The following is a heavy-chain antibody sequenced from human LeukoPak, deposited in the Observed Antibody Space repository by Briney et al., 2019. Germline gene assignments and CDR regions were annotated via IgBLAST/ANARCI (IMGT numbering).Heavy chain of an antibody. J-gene: IGHJ4*02. D-gene: IGHD6-13*01. CDR2: IIPIFGTA. V-gene: IGHV1-69*13. Sequence: ASVKVSCKASGGTFSNYAISWVRQAPGQGLEWMGGIIPIFGTANYAQKFQGRVTITADESTSTAYMELSSLRSEDTAVYYCARAVGIAAAIAFDYWGQGTLVTVSS. CDR1: GGTFSNYA. CDR3: ARAVGIAAAIAFDY.